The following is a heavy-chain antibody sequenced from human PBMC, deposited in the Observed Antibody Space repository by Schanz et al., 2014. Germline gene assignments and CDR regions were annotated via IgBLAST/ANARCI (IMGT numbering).Heavy chain of an antibody. CDR3: AKSQGSSFDS. V-gene: IGHV3-23*01. CDR1: GFSLDIFA. Sequence: EVHLLESGGGLVEPGGSLRLSCATSGFSLDIFAVSWVRQAPGKGLEWVSSFNDGGVNKYYADSVKGRVTISSDNSKSTLYLQMSSLRAEDTAVYYCAKSQGSSFDSWGQGTLVTVSS. J-gene: IGHJ4*02. D-gene: IGHD6-13*01. CDR2: FNDGGVNK.